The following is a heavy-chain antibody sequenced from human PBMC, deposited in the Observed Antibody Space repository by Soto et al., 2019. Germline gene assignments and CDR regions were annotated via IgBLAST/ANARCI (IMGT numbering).Heavy chain of an antibody. J-gene: IGHJ1*01. CDR2: IRSKAYGGTT. V-gene: IGHV3-49*03. D-gene: IGHD2-2*01. CDR3: AKDYVGPRYHLAH. CDR1: GFTFGDYA. Sequence: GGSLRLSCTASGFTFGDYAMSWFRQAPGKGLEWVGFIRSKAYGGTTEYAASVKGRFTISRDDSKSIAYLQMNSLKTEDTAVYYWAKDYVGPRYHLAHWGKGTLVTVSS.